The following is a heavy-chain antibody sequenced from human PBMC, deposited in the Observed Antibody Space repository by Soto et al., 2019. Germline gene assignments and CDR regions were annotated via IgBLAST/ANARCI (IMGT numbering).Heavy chain of an antibody. CDR2: ISYDGSNK. CDR3: ARDQGLVSFDY. V-gene: IGHV3-30-3*01. CDR1: GFTFSSYA. D-gene: IGHD6-19*01. J-gene: IGHJ4*02. Sequence: PGGSLRLSCAASGFTFSSYAMHWVRQAPGKGLEWVAVISYDGSNKYYADSVKGRFTISRDNSKNTLYLQMNSLRAEDTAVYYCARDQGLVSFDYWGQGTLVTASS.